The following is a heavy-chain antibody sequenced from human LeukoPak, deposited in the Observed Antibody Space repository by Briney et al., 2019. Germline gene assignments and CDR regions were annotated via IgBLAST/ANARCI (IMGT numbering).Heavy chain of an antibody. CDR3: AKEQTEHYYDSSGYYYPFDY. CDR2: ISGSGGST. D-gene: IGHD3-22*01. CDR1: GFTFSSYA. V-gene: IGHV3-23*01. Sequence: GGSLRLSCAASGFTFSSYAMSWVRQAPGKGLEWVSAISGSGGSTYYADSVKGRFTISRDNSKNTLYLQMNSLRAEDTAAYYCAKEQTEHYYDSSGYYYPFDYWGQGTLVTVSS. J-gene: IGHJ4*02.